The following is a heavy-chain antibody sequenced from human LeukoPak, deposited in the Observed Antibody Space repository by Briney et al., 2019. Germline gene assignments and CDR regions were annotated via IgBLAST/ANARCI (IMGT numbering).Heavy chain of an antibody. CDR1: GFTFSSYW. CDR3: AGPAGNSGGGHAYYYYGMDV. V-gene: IGHV3-53*01. CDR2: IYSGGST. D-gene: IGHD4-23*01. Sequence: GGSLRLSCAASGFTFSSYWMSWVRQAPGKGLEWVSVIYSGGSTYYADSVKGRFTISRDNSKNTLYLQMNSLRAEDTAVYYCAGPAGNSGGGHAYYYYGMDVWGQGTTVTVSS. J-gene: IGHJ6*02.